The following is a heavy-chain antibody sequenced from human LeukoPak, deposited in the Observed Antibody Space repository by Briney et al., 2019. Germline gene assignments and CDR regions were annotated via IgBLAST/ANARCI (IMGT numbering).Heavy chain of an antibody. V-gene: IGHV1-24*01. CDR3: ATEGLAAAEKYFQH. CDR1: GYTLTELS. D-gene: IGHD6-13*01. Sequence: ASVKVSCKVSGYTLTELSMHWVRPAPGKGLEWMGGFDPEDGETIYAQKFQGRVTMTEDTSTDTAYMELSSLRSEDTAVYYCATEGLAAAEKYFQHWGQGTLVTVSS. J-gene: IGHJ1*01. CDR2: FDPEDGET.